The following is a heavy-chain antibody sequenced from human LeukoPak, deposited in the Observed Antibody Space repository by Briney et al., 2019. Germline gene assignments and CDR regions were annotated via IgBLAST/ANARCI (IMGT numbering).Heavy chain of an antibody. CDR1: GGTFSSYA. J-gene: IGHJ3*02. CDR2: IIPIFGTA. D-gene: IGHD2-2*01. V-gene: IGHV1-69*13. CDR3: ASLGYCSSTSCYHAFDI. Sequence: ASVKVSCKASGGTFSSYAISWVRQAPGQGLEWMGGIIPIFGTANYAQKFQGRVTITADEYTSTAYMELSSLRSEDTAVYYCASLGYCSSTSCYHAFDIWGQGTMVTVSS.